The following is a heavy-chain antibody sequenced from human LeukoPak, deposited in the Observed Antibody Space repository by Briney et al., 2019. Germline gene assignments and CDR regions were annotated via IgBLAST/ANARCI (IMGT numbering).Heavy chain of an antibody. V-gene: IGHV3-30*02. J-gene: IGHJ4*02. D-gene: IGHD6-13*01. CDR3: AKRMGPSIAAADLDY. CDR1: GFAFSSYG. Sequence: GGSLRLSCAASGFAFSSYGMHWVRQAPGKGLEWVAVIWYDGSTKYYADSVKGRFTISRDNSKNTLYLQMNSLRAEDTAVYYCAKRMGPSIAAADLDYWGQGTLVTVSS. CDR2: IWYDGSTK.